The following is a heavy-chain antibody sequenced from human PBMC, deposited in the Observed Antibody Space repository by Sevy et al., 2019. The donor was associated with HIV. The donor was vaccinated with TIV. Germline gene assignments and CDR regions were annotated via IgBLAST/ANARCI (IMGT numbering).Heavy chain of an antibody. CDR3: AREGGDCSGGSCYLTYYYYGMDV. CDR1: GFTFSSYA. J-gene: IGHJ6*02. D-gene: IGHD2-15*01. CDR2: ISYVGSNK. Sequence: GGSLRLSCAASGFTFSSYAMHWVRQAPGKGLEWVAVISYVGSNKYYADSVKGRFTISRDNSKNTLYLQMNSLRAEDTAVYYCAREGGDCSGGSCYLTYYYYGMDVWGQGTTVTVSS. V-gene: IGHV3-30-3*01.